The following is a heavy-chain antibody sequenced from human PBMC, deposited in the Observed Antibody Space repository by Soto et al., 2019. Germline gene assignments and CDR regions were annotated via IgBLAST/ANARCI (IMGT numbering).Heavy chain of an antibody. D-gene: IGHD3-10*01. J-gene: IGHJ6*03. V-gene: IGHV4-39*01. CDR2: IYYSGST. Sequence: PSETLSLTCTVSGGSISSSSYYWGWIRQPPGKGLEWIGSIYYSGSTYYNPSLKSRVTISVDTSKNQFSLKLSSVTAADTAVYYCARPVTMVRGVTENYYYYYMEVWGKGTTVTVSS. CDR1: GGSISSSSYY. CDR3: ARPVTMVRGVTENYYYYYMEV.